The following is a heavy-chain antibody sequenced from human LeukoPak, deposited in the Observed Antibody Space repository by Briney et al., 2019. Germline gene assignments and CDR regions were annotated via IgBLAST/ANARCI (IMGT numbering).Heavy chain of an antibody. J-gene: IGHJ4*02. V-gene: IGHV3-20*04. CDR3: ARDDVDTAMVNSPYFDY. Sequence: GGSLRLSCAGSGFTFDDYGMSWVRQAPGKGLEWVSGISWNGSSTGYADSVKGRFTISRDNAKNSLYLQMNSLRAEDTALYYCARDDVDTAMVNSPYFDYWGQGTLVTVSS. CDR2: ISWNGSST. D-gene: IGHD5-18*01. CDR1: GFTFDDYG.